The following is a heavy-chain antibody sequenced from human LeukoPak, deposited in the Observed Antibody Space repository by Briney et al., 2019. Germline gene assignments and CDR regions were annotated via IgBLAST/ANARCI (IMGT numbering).Heavy chain of an antibody. J-gene: IGHJ5*02. CDR2: IYPGDSDT. V-gene: IGHV5-51*01. D-gene: IGHD6-19*01. Sequence: GESLKISCKGSGYSFTSYWIGWVRQMPGKGLEWMGIIYPGDSDTRYSPSFQGQVTISADKSISTAYLQWSSLKASDTAMYYCARQSIAVAGTPWFDPWGQGTLVTVSS. CDR1: GYSFTSYW. CDR3: ARQSIAVAGTPWFDP.